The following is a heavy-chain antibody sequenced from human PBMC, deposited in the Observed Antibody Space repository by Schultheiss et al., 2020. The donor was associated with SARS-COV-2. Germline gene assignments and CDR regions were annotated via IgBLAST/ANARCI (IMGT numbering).Heavy chain of an antibody. D-gene: IGHD2-8*02. CDR3: ARRRSDGNWWLDT. J-gene: IGHJ5*02. CDR1: GDSISSSNW. CDR2: RHSSGST. V-gene: IGHV4-4*02. Sequence: SETLSLTCAVSGDSISSSNWWSWVRQPPGKGLEWIGYRHSSGSTDYNSSLKSRVTISVDTSKNQFSLKLTSVIAADTAVYYCARRRSDGNWWLDTWGQGTLVTVSS.